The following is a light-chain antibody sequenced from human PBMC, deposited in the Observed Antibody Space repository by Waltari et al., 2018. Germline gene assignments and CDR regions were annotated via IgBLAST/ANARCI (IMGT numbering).Light chain of an antibody. J-gene: IGKJ1*01. V-gene: IGKV4-1*01. CDR1: QSVLYSSNNKNY. CDR3: QQYYTTPPWT. Sequence: DIVMTQSPDSLAVSLGERATINCKSSQSVLYSSNNKNYLAWYQQKPGQPPKLLVYWASTRESGVPDRFSGSGFGTDFTLTISSLQAEDVAVYYCQQYYTTPPWTFGQG. CDR2: WAS.